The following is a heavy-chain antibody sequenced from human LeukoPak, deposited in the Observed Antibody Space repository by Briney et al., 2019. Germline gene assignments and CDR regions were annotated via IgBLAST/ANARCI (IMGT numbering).Heavy chain of an antibody. D-gene: IGHD3-3*01. CDR2: SNDSGST. J-gene: IGHJ4*02. CDR3: ARGKDDYDFRSGYPH. Sequence: PSETLSLTCAVYGGSISGYYWSWIRQPPGRGLEWIGESNDSGSTNYTPSLKSRVTISLDTSKNQFSLRLRSVTAADTAVYYCARGKDDYDFRSGYPHWGQGTLVTVSS. CDR1: GGSISGYY. V-gene: IGHV4-34*01.